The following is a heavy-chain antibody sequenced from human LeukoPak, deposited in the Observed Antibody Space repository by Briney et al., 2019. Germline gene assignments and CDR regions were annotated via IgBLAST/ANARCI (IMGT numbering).Heavy chain of an antibody. D-gene: IGHD1-7*01. CDR2: IYYSGST. V-gene: IGHV4-59*01. CDR3: ARANYAVIDY. Sequence: PPETLSLTCTVSGGSISSYYWSWIRQPPGKGLEWIGYIYYSGSTNYNPSLKSRVTISVDTSKNQFSLKLSSVTAADTAVYYCARANYAVIDYWGQGTLVTVSS. CDR1: GGSISSYY. J-gene: IGHJ4*02.